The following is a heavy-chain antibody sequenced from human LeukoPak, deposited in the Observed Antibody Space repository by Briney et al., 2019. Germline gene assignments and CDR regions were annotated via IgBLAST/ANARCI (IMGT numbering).Heavy chain of an antibody. Sequence: GGSLRLSCAASGFTFSSYSMNWVRQAPGKGLEWVSSITSGSSYIYYADSVKGRFTISRDNAKNSLYLQMNSLRAEDTAVYYCARDSNNYYLGYFDYWGQGTLVTFSS. CDR2: ITSGSSYI. CDR3: ARDSNNYYLGYFDY. D-gene: IGHD3-22*01. V-gene: IGHV3-21*01. J-gene: IGHJ4*02. CDR1: GFTFSSYS.